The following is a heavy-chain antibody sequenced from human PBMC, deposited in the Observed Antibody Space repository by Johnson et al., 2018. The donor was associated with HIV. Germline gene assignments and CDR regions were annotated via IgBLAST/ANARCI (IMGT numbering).Heavy chain of an antibody. V-gene: IGHV3-13*01. D-gene: IGHD5-18*01. J-gene: IGHJ3*02. CDR2: MGTAGDT. Sequence: VQLVESGGDWVQRGGSLKLSCAASGFTFSNYDIHWVRQATGKGLEWVSTMGTAGDTYYAGSVKGRFTVSRDNAKNSLYLQMNSLRAEDTAVYYCARAYVVDTAMVTIAVAGSAFDIWGQGTMVTVSS. CDR3: ARAYVVDTAMVTIAVAGSAFDI. CDR1: GFTFSNYD.